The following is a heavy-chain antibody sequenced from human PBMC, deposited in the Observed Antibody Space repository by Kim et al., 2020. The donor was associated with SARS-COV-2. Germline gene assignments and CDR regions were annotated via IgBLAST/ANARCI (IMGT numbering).Heavy chain of an antibody. V-gene: IGHV4-59*01. D-gene: IGHD3-3*01. CDR1: GGSISSYY. J-gene: IGHJ2*01. CDR2: IYYSGST. Sequence: SETLSLTCTVSGGSISSYYWSWIRQPPGKGLEWIGYIYYSGSTNYNPSLKSRVTISVDTSKNQFSLKLSSVTAADTAVYYCARKYYDFWSGYYTGLDYWYFDLWGRGTLVTVSS. CDR3: ARKYYDFWSGYYTGLDYWYFDL.